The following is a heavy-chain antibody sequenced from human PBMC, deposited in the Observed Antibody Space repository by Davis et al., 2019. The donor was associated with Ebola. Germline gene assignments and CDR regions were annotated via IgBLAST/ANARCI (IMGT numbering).Heavy chain of an antibody. CDR1: GFTFSSYA. Sequence: GESLKISCAASGFTFSSYAMHWVRQAPGKGLEWVAVISYDGSNKYYADSVKGRFTISRDNSKNTLYLQMNSLRAEDTAVYYCARDRIQLWLRGTGGMDYWGQGTLVTVSS. D-gene: IGHD5-18*01. V-gene: IGHV3-30-3*01. CDR3: ARDRIQLWLRGTGGMDY. J-gene: IGHJ4*02. CDR2: ISYDGSNK.